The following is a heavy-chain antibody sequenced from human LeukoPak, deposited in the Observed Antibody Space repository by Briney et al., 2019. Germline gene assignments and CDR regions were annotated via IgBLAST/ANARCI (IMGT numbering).Heavy chain of an antibody. CDR2: ITSSGSSI. CDR3: ARLHAYYSYMDV. CDR1: GFTFRSYE. D-gene: IGHD2-8*01. V-gene: IGHV3-48*03. J-gene: IGHJ6*03. Sequence: GGSLRLSCAASGFTFRSYEMNWVRQAPGKGLEWVAYITSSGSSIYYTDSVKGRFTISRNNAKNSLYLQMNSLRAEDTAVYYCARLHAYYSYMDVWGKGTTVTVSS.